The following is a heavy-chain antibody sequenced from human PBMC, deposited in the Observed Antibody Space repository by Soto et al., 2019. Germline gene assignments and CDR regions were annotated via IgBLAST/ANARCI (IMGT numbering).Heavy chain of an antibody. Sequence: QVQLVQSGAEVKRPGSSVKVSCKASGYTFTRFGIDWVRQAPGQGLEFMGWISAYHGSTNYAQNFQGRVTMTTDTPTSTAYMELRSLRSDDTAVYYCARLYCSGWPRSYFDYWGQGTLVTVSS. CDR1: GYTFTRFG. V-gene: IGHV1-18*01. D-gene: IGHD6-19*01. CDR3: ARLYCSGWPRSYFDY. J-gene: IGHJ4*02. CDR2: ISAYHGST.